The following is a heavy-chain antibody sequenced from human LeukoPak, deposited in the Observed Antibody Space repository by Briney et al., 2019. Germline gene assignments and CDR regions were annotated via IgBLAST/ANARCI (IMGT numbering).Heavy chain of an antibody. Sequence: GGSLRLSCAASGFTFSSYSMNWVRQAPGKGLEWVSYISSSSSTIYYADSVKGRFTISRDNAKNSLYLQMNSLRAEDTAVYYCARDQVVVVPAAIADYWGQGTLVTVSS. J-gene: IGHJ4*02. CDR3: ARDQVVVVPAAIADY. CDR1: GFTFSSYS. D-gene: IGHD2-2*02. V-gene: IGHV3-48*04. CDR2: ISSSSSTI.